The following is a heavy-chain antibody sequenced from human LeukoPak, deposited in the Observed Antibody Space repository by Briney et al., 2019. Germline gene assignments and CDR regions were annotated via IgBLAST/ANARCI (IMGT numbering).Heavy chain of an antibody. V-gene: IGHV3-66*01. Sequence: GGSLRLSCAASGFTVSSNYMSWVRQAPGKGLEWVSVIYSGGSTYYADSVKGRFTISRDNSKNTVYLQMNSLRAEDTAVYYCAREYSSSSFDYWGQGTLVTVSS. CDR3: AREYSSSSFDY. J-gene: IGHJ4*02. CDR1: GFTVSSNY. D-gene: IGHD6-6*01. CDR2: IYSGGST.